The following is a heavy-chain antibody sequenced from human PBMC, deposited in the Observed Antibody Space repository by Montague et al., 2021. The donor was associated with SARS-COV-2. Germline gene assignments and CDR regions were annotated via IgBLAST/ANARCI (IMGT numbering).Heavy chain of an antibody. CDR2: INHYGST. CDR3: ARGLPVTTLFYYFGMDV. J-gene: IGHJ6*02. CDR1: GESFSGNY. Sequence: SETLSLTCAVYGESFSGNYWSWIRQPPGKGLEWIGEINHYGSTNYNPSLKSRVTMSVDTSKNQFSLKLSSVTAADTAVYYCARGLPVTTLFYYFGMDVWGQGTTVTVSS. D-gene: IGHD4-11*01. V-gene: IGHV4-34*01.